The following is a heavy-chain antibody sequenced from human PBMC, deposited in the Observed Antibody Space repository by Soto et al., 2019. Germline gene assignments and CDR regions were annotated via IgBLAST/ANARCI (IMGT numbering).Heavy chain of an antibody. J-gene: IGHJ4*02. D-gene: IGHD6-13*01. CDR2: IYYSGST. CDR1: GGSISSYY. V-gene: IGHV4-59*01. Sequence: PSETLSLTCTVSGGSISSYYWSWIRQPPGKGLEWIGYIYYSGSTTYNPSLKSRVTISVDSSKNQFSLKLDSVTPADTAVYYCARVRGTAGKRYFDYWGPGTLVTVSS. CDR3: ARVRGTAGKRYFDY.